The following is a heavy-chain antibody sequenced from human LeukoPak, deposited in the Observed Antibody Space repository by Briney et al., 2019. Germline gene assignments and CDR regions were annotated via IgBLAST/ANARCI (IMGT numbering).Heavy chain of an antibody. CDR3: ARKYSYGFRFDC. J-gene: IGHJ4*02. D-gene: IGHD5-18*01. CDR2: IYYSGST. Sequence: SETLSLTCTVSGGSISSSSYYWGWIRQPPGKGLEWIGSIYYSGSTYYNPSLKSRVTISVDTSKNQFSLKLSSVTAADTAVYYCARKYSYGFRFDCWGQGTLVTVSS. V-gene: IGHV4-39*07. CDR1: GGSISSSSYY.